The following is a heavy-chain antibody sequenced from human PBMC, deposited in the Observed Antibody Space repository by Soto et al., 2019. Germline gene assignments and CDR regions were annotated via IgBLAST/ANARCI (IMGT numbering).Heavy chain of an antibody. CDR1: GLIFRNYW. J-gene: IGHJ4*02. D-gene: IGHD2-15*01. Sequence: GGSLRLSCAASGLIFRNYWMSWVRQAPGKGLEWVANINQDGREKNYVDSVKGRFTISRDNAENSLYLHMNSLRAEDTAMYYCASSRSCSGGSCYSSIDDWGQGTLVTVSS. CDR2: INQDGREK. CDR3: ASSRSCSGGSCYSSIDD. V-gene: IGHV3-7*01.